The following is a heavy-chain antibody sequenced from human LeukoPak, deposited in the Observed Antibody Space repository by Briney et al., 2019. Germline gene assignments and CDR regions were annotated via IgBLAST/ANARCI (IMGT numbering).Heavy chain of an antibody. V-gene: IGHV4-61*02. Sequence: TSETLSLTCTVSGGSISSGSYCWSWIRQPAGKGLEWIGRIYTSGSTNYNPSLKSRVTISVDTSKNQFSLKLSSVTAADTAVYYCARVVTESVRSYGYLDYWGQGILVTVSS. J-gene: IGHJ4*02. CDR2: IYTSGST. CDR3: ARVVTESVRSYGYLDY. D-gene: IGHD3-16*01. CDR1: GGSISSGSYC.